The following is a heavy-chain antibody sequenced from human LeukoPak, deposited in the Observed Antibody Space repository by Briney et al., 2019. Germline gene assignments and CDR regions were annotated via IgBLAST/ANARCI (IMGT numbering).Heavy chain of an antibody. J-gene: IGHJ6*02. V-gene: IGHV3-49*04. CDR1: GFTFGDYA. D-gene: IGHD6-13*01. Sequence: HTGGSLRLPCTASGFTFGDYAVSWVRRAPGRGLEWVGLIRRRAFGETADYAASVKGRFTISRDDSKSVAYLQMNSLKTEDTAVYYCTREGAAAAYGMDVWGQGTTVTVSS. CDR3: TREGAAAAYGMDV. CDR2: IRRRAFGETA.